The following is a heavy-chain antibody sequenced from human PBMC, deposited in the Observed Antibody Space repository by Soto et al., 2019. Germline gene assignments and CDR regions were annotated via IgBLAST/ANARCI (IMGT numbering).Heavy chain of an antibody. J-gene: IGHJ1*01. V-gene: IGHV5-51*01. D-gene: IGHD6-13*01. Sequence: PGESLKISCKGSGYSFNTNWIGWVRQMPGKGLEWMGVIYPGDSDTRYSPSFQGQVAISADKSINTAYLQWSSLKASDTAMYYCARHSGVAEDGTDWGQGTLVTVSS. CDR3: ARHSGVAEDGTD. CDR2: IYPGDSDT. CDR1: GYSFNTNW.